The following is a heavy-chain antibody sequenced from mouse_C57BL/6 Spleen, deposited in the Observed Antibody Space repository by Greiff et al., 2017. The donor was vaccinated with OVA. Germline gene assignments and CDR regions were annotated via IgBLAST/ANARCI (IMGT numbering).Heavy chain of an antibody. D-gene: IGHD1-1*01. V-gene: IGHV1-15*01. CDR2: IDPETGGT. CDR1: GYTFTDYE. Sequence: QVQLQQPGAELVRPGASVTLSCKASGYTFTDYEMHWVKQTPVHGLEWIGVIDPETGGTAYNQKFKGKAILTADKSSSTAYMELRSLTSEDSAVYYCNRSTYTGVAKDCAREDWGQGTSVTVSS. CDR3: NRSTYTGVAKDCARED. J-gene: IGHJ4*01.